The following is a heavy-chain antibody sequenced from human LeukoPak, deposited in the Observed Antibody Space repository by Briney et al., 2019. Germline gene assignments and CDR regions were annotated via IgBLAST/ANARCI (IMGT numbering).Heavy chain of an antibody. Sequence: GGSLRLSCAASGSTFSSYGMHWVRQGPGKGLEWVAFIRSDGSNKYYGDSVKGRFTISRDNSKNTLYLEMNSLRAEDTAVYYCAKDTSEEGFDYWGQGTLVTVFS. CDR1: GSTFSSYG. J-gene: IGHJ4*02. D-gene: IGHD1-26*01. CDR2: IRSDGSNK. V-gene: IGHV3-30*02. CDR3: AKDTSEEGFDY.